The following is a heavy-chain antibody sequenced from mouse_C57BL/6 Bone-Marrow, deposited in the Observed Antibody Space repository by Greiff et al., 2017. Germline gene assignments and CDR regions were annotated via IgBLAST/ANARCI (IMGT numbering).Heavy chain of an antibody. D-gene: IGHD1-1*01. CDR2: ISNGGGST. V-gene: IGHV5-12*01. J-gene: IGHJ4*01. CDR1: GFTFSDYY. CDR3: ASPLSGSSYSAIDY. Sequence: EVKLMESGGGLVQPGGSLKLSCAASGFTFSDYYLYWVRQTPEQRLEWVAYISNGGGSTYYPDTVQGRFTISRDNAKNTLYPQMSRLKSEDTAMYYGASPLSGSSYSAIDYWGQGTSVTVSS.